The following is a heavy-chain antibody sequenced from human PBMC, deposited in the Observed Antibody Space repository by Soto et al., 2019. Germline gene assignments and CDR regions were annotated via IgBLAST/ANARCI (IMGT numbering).Heavy chain of an antibody. CDR3: ARGMTTVTTFDY. V-gene: IGHV4-30-2*01. D-gene: IGHD4-17*01. CDR1: GGSISSGGYS. Sequence: SETLSLTCAVSGGSISSGGYSCNWIRQPPGKGLEWIRYIYHSGSTYYNPSLKSRVTISVDRSKNQFSLKLSSVTAADTAVYYCARGMTTVTTFDYWGQGTLVTVSS. J-gene: IGHJ4*02. CDR2: IYHSGST.